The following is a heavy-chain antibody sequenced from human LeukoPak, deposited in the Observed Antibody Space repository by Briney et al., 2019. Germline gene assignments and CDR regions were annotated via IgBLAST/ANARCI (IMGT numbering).Heavy chain of an antibody. J-gene: IGHJ3*02. CDR2: IYYSGST. D-gene: IGHD3-10*01. CDR1: GGSISSHY. Sequence: PSETLSLTCTVSGGSISSHYWSWIRQPPGKGLEWIGYIYYSGSTNYNPSLKSRVTISVDTSKNQFSLKLSSVTAADTAVYYCARDYYGSGDAFDIWGQGTMVTVSS. V-gene: IGHV4-59*11. CDR3: ARDYYGSGDAFDI.